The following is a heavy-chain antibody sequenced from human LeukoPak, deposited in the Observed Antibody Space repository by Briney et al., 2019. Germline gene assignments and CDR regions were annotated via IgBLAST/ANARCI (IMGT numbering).Heavy chain of an antibody. V-gene: IGHV1-18*01. CDR1: GYTFTSYG. J-gene: IGHJ5*02. CDR3: AKGRWFDWSTGVWFDP. D-gene: IGHD3-9*01. Sequence: GASVKVSCKASGYTFTSYGISWVRQAPGQGLEWMGWISAYNGNTNYAQKLQGRVTMTTDTSTSTAYMELSRLRSDDTAVYYCAKGRWFDWSTGVWFDPWGQGTLVTVSS. CDR2: ISAYNGNT.